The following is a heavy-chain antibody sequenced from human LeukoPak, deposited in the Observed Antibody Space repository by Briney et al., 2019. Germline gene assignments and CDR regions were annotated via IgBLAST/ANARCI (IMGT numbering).Heavy chain of an antibody. Sequence: SETLSLTCAVYGGSFSGYYWSWIRQPPGKGLEWIGEINHSGSTNYNPSLKCRVTISVDTSKNQFSLKLSSVTAADTAVYYCARVPSIRRGKDVWGQGTTVTVSS. CDR2: INHSGST. CDR1: GGSFSGYY. V-gene: IGHV4-34*01. D-gene: IGHD4-11*01. CDR3: ARVPSIRRGKDV. J-gene: IGHJ6*02.